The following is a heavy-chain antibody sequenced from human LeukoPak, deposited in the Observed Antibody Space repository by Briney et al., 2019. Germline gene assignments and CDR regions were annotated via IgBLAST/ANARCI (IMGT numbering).Heavy chain of an antibody. J-gene: IGHJ5*02. CDR3: ARKTRTWSNWFDP. D-gene: IGHD1-14*01. CDR2: IYYSGSV. Sequence: PSETLSLTCTVSGGSISSGNHYWSWIRQSPGKGLEWIGYIYYSGSVFYNPSLESRIIISLDTSKNQFSLKVTSLTAADSAVYYCARKTRTWSNWFDPWGQGTLVTVSS. V-gene: IGHV4-30-4*01. CDR1: GGSISSGNHY.